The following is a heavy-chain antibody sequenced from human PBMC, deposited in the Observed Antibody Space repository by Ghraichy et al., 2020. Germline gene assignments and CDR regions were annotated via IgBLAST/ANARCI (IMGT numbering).Heavy chain of an antibody. CDR1: GFTFSDYY. D-gene: IGHD1-26*01. CDR2: ISSSGSTI. V-gene: IGHV3-11*01. J-gene: IGHJ3*02. Sequence: GGSLRLSCAASGFTFSDYYMSWIRQAPGKGLEWVSYISSSGSTIYYADSVKGRFTISRDNAKNSLYLQMNSLRAEDTAVYYCASGANSGSYSTDAFDIWGQGTMVTVSS. CDR3: ASGANSGSYSTDAFDI.